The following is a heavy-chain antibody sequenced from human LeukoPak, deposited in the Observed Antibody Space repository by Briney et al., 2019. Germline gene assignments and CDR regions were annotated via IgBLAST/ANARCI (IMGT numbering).Heavy chain of an antibody. V-gene: IGHV1-2*02. Sequence: GASVKVSCKASGYTFTGYYMHWVRQAPGQGLEWMGWINPNSGGTNYAQKFQGRVTMTRDTSISTAYMELSRLRSDDTAVYYCARDQISYSSSWHAVVTENWFDPWGQGTLVTVSS. D-gene: IGHD6-13*01. CDR1: GYTFTGYY. CDR2: INPNSGGT. J-gene: IGHJ5*02. CDR3: ARDQISYSSSWHAVVTENWFDP.